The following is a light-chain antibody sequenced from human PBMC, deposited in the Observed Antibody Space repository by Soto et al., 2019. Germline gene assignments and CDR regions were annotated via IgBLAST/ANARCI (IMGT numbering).Light chain of an antibody. J-gene: IGKJ4*01. CDR1: QSVSSY. CDR3: QQRRNWPLT. Sequence: ETVLTQSPVTLSLSPGERATLSCRASQSVSSYLAWYQQKPGQAPRLLIYDASNRATGISARFSGSGSGTDFTLTISSLEPEDFAVYYCQQRRNWPLTFGGGTRVEIK. V-gene: IGKV3-11*01. CDR2: DAS.